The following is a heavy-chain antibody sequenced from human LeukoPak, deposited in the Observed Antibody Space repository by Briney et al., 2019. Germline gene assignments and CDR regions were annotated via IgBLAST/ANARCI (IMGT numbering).Heavy chain of an antibody. J-gene: IGHJ3*02. Sequence: PSETLSLTCNVSGYSISSGYYWGWVRQPPGKGLEWTGNIFYSGSTYYSPSLKSRVTISLDTSRNQFSLKLNSVTAADTAVYYCAKSNGYGLVDIWGQGTMVTVSS. V-gene: IGHV4-38-2*02. D-gene: IGHD3-10*01. CDR2: IFYSGST. CDR1: GYSISSGYY. CDR3: AKSNGYGLVDI.